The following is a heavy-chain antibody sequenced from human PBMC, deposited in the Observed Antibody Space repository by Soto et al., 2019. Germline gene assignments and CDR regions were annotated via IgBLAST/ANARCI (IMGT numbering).Heavy chain of an antibody. Sequence: EVQLLESGGGLVQPGGSLRLSCAASGFTFSTNTMSWVRQAPGKGLEWVAGIGGSGASTYYADSVKGRFTISRDNSKNMLYLQMNSLRAEDTAVYYCAKTGSGWYFDYWGQGTLVTVSS. D-gene: IGHD6-19*01. CDR1: GFTFSTNT. CDR2: IGGSGAST. J-gene: IGHJ4*02. CDR3: AKTGSGWYFDY. V-gene: IGHV3-23*01.